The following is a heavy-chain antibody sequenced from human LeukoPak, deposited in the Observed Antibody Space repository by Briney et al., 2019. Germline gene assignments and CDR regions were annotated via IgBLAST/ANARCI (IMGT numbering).Heavy chain of an antibody. V-gene: IGHV4-30-4*08. CDR2: IYYRGST. CDR3: ASGYDFWSGYYEGIFDI. CDR1: GGSLSSGDYY. J-gene: IGHJ3*02. Sequence: PSETLSLTCTVSGGSLSSGDYYWSWIRQPPGTGLEWIGYIYYRGSTYYNPSLKSRVTISVDTSKNQFSLKLSSVTAADTAVYYCASGYDFWSGYYEGIFDIWGQGTMVTVSS. D-gene: IGHD3-3*01.